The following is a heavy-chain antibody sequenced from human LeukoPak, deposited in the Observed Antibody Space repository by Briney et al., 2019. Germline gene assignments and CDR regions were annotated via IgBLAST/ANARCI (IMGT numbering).Heavy chain of an antibody. V-gene: IGHV1-2*06. CDR3: ASGDYDSSGYYYTPNGY. D-gene: IGHD3-22*01. CDR1: GYTFTGYY. CDR2: INPNSGGT. Sequence: ASVKVSCKASGYTFTGYYMRWVRQAPGQGLEWMGRINPNSGGTNYAQKFQGRVTMTRDSSISTAYMELSSLRSEDTAVYYCASGDYDSSGYYYTPNGYWGQGTLVTVSS. J-gene: IGHJ4*02.